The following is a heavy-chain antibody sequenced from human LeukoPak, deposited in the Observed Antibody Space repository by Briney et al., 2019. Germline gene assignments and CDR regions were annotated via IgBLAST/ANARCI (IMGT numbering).Heavy chain of an antibody. CDR3: ARGRYDFLSGYRGNYYMDG. D-gene: IGHD3-3*01. CDR1: GIIFYCHW. V-gene: IGHV3-7*01. Sequence: QPGGSLRFSCAASGIIFYCHWMSWGRQAPEKLLEWVANIHHDCSEKYYADSEKGRFTISRDNAKDSLSLLMNSMRAEDTAVYYCARGRYDFLSGYRGNYYMDGWGKGTAVTVSS. CDR2: IHHDCSEK. J-gene: IGHJ6*03.